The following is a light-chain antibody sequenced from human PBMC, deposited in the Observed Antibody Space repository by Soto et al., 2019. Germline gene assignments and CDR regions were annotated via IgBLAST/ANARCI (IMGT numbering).Light chain of an antibody. CDR2: GAS. J-gene: IGKJ5*01. CDR1: QIVNNL. V-gene: IGKV3-15*01. Sequence: EIVLTQSPASLSVSPGERATLSCRASQIVNNLLAWYQQKPGRPPRLLIYGASTRATGIPARFSGSGSGSEFTLSISSLQSEDFAVYYCQQYNKWPITFGLGTRLE. CDR3: QQYNKWPIT.